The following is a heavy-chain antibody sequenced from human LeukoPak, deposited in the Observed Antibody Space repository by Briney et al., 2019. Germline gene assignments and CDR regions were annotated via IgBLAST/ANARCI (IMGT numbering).Heavy chain of an antibody. V-gene: IGHV3-23*01. CDR1: GVTLSTYA. Sequence: GGSLRLSCAASGVTLSTYAMSWVRQAPGKGLEWVSSISLSGGSTYYADSVKGRFTISGDSAKNTLYLQMNSLRVEDTAVYSCAKDLGSSPPGDFWGQGTLVTVSS. D-gene: IGHD6-6*01. J-gene: IGHJ4*02. CDR2: ISLSGGST. CDR3: AKDLGSSPPGDF.